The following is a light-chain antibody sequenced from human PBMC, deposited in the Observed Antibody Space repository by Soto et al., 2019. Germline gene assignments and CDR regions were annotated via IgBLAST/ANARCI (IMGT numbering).Light chain of an antibody. J-gene: IGKJ4*01. CDR1: QSVLYSSNNKNY. Sequence: DIVMTQSPDSLAVSLGERATINCKSSQSVLYSSNNKNYLAWYQQKPGQPPKLLIYWASTRESGVPDRFSGSGFGTDFTLTITSLKAEDGAFNYGQKYYTPPLTFGGGTKVRSN. CDR3: QKYYTPPLT. V-gene: IGKV4-1*01. CDR2: WAS.